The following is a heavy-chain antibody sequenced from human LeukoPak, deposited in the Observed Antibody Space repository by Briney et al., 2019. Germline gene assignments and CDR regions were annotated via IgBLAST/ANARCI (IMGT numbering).Heavy chain of an antibody. CDR1: GYTFTGYY. CDR3: ARAGSGYDGGFDY. D-gene: IGHD5-12*01. Sequence: ASVKVSCKASGYTFTGYYMHWVRQAPGQGLEWMGRINPNSGGTNYAQKFQGRVTMTRDTSISTAYMELSRLRSDDTAVHYCARAGSGYDGGFDYWGQGTLVTVSS. J-gene: IGHJ4*02. CDR2: INPNSGGT. V-gene: IGHV1-2*06.